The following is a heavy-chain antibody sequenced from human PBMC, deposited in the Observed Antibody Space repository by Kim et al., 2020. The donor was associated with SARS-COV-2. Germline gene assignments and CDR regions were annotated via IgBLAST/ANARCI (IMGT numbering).Heavy chain of an antibody. J-gene: IGHJ1*01. D-gene: IGHD3-16*01. CDR1: GFTFSSFP. Sequence: GGSLRLSCAASGFTFSSFPMIWVRQAPGKGLEWVSAISIGGGGTYYADSVKGRFTISRDNSKNTLYLQMNSLRAEDTAVYYCAQGGGGLKYFQHWGQGTLVSVSS. CDR3: AQGGGGLKYFQH. CDR2: ISIGGGGT. V-gene: IGHV3-23*01.